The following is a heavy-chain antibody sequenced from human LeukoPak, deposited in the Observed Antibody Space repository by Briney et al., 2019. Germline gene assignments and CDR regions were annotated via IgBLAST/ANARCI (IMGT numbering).Heavy chain of an antibody. CDR2: LFTDGTT. J-gene: IGHJ4*02. D-gene: IGHD1-14*01. CDR1: GFSVNSHY. V-gene: IGHV3-53*01. CDR3: ARGLAPDPGYFDS. Sequence: GGSLRLSCAASGFSVNSHYMSWVRQPPGKGLEWVSSLFTDGTTHYAVSVTGRFTISRGNFKNTLYLQMSSLTVEDTAVYYCARGLAPDPGYFDSWGQGTLVTVSP.